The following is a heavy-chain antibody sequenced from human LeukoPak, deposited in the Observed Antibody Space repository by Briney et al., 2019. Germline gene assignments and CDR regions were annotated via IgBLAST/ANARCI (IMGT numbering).Heavy chain of an antibody. D-gene: IGHD2-21*02. CDR1: GGSISSYY. Sequence: PSETLSLTCTVSGGSISSYYWSWIRQPPGKGLEWIGYIYYSGSTNYNPSLKSRVTISVDTSKNQFSLTLSSVTAADTAMYYCARVRGDLSIDFWGQGNLVTVSS. V-gene: IGHV4-59*12. J-gene: IGHJ4*02. CDR3: ARVRGDLSIDF. CDR2: IYYSGST.